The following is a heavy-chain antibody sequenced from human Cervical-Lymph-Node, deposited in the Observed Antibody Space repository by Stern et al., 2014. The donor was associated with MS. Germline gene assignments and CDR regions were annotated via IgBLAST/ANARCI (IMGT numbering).Heavy chain of an antibody. V-gene: IGHV3-7*01. CDR1: GFTFSTYW. D-gene: IGHD3-22*01. J-gene: IGHJ5*02. CDR2: INLDGSEK. Sequence: EMQLVESGGALVQPGGSLRLSCAASGFTFSTYWMSWVRQAPGKGLEWVANINLDGSEKYSVGSVKGRFTVSRNNTENSLYLQMDRLTDEDAAVYYCARGRSVYYYVPPGRGGDWFDPWGQGTLVTVSS. CDR3: ARGRSVYYYVPPGRGGDWFDP.